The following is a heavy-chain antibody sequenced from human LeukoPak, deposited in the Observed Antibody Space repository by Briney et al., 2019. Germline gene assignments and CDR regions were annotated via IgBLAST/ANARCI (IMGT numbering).Heavy chain of an antibody. CDR2: ISGSGGST. J-gene: IGHJ4*02. Sequence: PGGSLRLSCAASGFTFSSYGMHWVRQAPGKGLEWVSAISGSGGSTYYADSVKGRFTISRDNSKNTLYLQMNSLRAEDTAVYYCAKGRTYYYDSSGHYFDYWGQGTLVTVSS. D-gene: IGHD3-22*01. CDR1: GFTFSSYG. V-gene: IGHV3-23*01. CDR3: AKGRTYYYDSSGHYFDY.